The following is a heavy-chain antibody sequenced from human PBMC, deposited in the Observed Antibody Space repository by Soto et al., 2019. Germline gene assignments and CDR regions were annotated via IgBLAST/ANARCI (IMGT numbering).Heavy chain of an antibody. Sequence: SETLSLTCTVSGGSISSGGYYWSWIRQHPGKGLEWIGYIYYSGSTYCNPSLKSRVTISVDTSKNQFSLRLTSATAADTAVYYCARGDAINWFDSWGQGTRVTVSS. D-gene: IGHD2-2*01. CDR3: ARGDAINWFDS. J-gene: IGHJ5*01. V-gene: IGHV4-31*03. CDR1: GGSISSGGYY. CDR2: IYYSGST.